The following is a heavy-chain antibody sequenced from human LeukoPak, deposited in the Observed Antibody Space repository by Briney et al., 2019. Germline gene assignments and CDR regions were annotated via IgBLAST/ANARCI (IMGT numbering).Heavy chain of an antibody. Sequence: SETLSLICTVSGGPISSRSYYWGGFRQPPGKGLEWIGSIYYSGSTYYNPSLKSRVTISVDTSKNQFSLKLSSVTAADTAVYYCARHPEFLRDFDYWGQGTLVTVSS. CDR2: IYYSGST. CDR1: GGPISSRSYY. V-gene: IGHV4-39*01. J-gene: IGHJ4*02. CDR3: ARHPEFLRDFDY. D-gene: IGHD1-14*01.